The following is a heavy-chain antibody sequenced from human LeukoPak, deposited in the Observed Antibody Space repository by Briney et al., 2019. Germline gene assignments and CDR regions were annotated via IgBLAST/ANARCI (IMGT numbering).Heavy chain of an antibody. Sequence: GGSLRLSCAASGFTFSSYGMNWVRQAPGKGLEWVSYISSSSSNINYADSVKGRFTISRDNAKNSLYLQMNSLRAEDTAVYYCARGPARYTLNAFNIWGQGTMVTVSS. CDR1: GFTFSSYG. D-gene: IGHD1-14*01. J-gene: IGHJ3*02. CDR3: ARGPARYTLNAFNI. V-gene: IGHV3-48*04. CDR2: ISSSSSNI.